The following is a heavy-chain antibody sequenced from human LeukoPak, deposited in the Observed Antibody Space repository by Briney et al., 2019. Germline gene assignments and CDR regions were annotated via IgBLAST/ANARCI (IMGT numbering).Heavy chain of an antibody. Sequence: ASVNVSCKASGYTFTSYYMHWVRQAPGQGLEWMGIINPSGGSTSYAQKFQGRVTMTRDTSTSTVYMELSSLRSEDTAVYYCARDLASRQWLDLGVFQHWGQGTLVTVSS. CDR3: ARDLASRQWLDLGVFQH. J-gene: IGHJ1*01. CDR1: GYTFTSYY. V-gene: IGHV1-46*01. D-gene: IGHD6-19*01. CDR2: INPSGGST.